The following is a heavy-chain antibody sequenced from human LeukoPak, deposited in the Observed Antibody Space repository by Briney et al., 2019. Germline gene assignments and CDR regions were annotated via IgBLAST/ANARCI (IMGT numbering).Heavy chain of an antibody. D-gene: IGHD4-11*01. V-gene: IGHV4-4*02. CDR3: ARKGPATIADY. CDR1: GGFISSGNW. J-gene: IGHJ4*02. Sequence: PSETLSLTCAVSGGFISSGNWWGWFRQPPGKGLEWIGEIHHSVGTNYNPSPKSRVAISMDKSKNQFSPDVTSVTAADTAMYYCARKGPATIADYWGRGTLVTVSS. CDR2: IHHSVGT.